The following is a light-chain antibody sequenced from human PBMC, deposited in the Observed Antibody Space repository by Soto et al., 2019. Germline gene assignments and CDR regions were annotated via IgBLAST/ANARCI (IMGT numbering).Light chain of an antibody. CDR2: EVS. Sequence: QSALTQPPSASGSPGQSVTISCTGTSNGVGGYNFVSWYQQHPGKAPKVMIYEVSKRPSGVPDRFSGSKSGNTASLTVSGLQAEDEADYYCSAYAGSNKEVFGSGTKLTVL. CDR3: SAYAGSNKEV. J-gene: IGLJ1*01. CDR1: SNGVGGYNF. V-gene: IGLV2-8*01.